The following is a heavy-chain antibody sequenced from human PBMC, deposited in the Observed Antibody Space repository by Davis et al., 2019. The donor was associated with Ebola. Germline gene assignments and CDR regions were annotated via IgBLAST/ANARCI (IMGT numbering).Heavy chain of an antibody. D-gene: IGHD4-17*01. CDR1: GGSFSGYY. CDR3: SRRSTVTPNWFDP. V-gene: IGHV4-34*01. CDR2: INHSGSI. Sequence: PSETLSLTCAVYGGSFSGYYWSWIRQPPGKGLEWIGEINHSGSINYNPSLKSRVTISVDTSKNQFSLKLSSVTAADTAVYYCSRRSTVTPNWFDPWGQGTLVTVSS. J-gene: IGHJ5*02.